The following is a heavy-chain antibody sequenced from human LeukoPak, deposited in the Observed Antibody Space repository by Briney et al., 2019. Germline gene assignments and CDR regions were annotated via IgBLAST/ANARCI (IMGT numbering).Heavy chain of an antibody. V-gene: IGHV1-18*01. J-gene: IGHJ4*02. CDR1: GYTFTSYG. Sequence: GASVKVSCKASGYTFTSYGISWVRQAPGQGLEWMGWISAYNGNTNYAQKLQGRVTMATDTSTSTAYMELRSLRSDDTAVYYCARVPRDYYDSSGSYFDYWGQGTLVTVSS. CDR3: ARVPRDYYDSSGSYFDY. CDR2: ISAYNGNT. D-gene: IGHD3-22*01.